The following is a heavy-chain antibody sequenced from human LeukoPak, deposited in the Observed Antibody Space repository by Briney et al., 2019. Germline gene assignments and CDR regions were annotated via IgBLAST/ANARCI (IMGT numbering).Heavy chain of an antibody. V-gene: IGHV4-34*01. CDR3: ARGAVVVAATRGYYFDY. CDR1: GGSFSGYY. Sequence: SSETLSLTCAVYGGSFSGYYWSWIRQPPGKGLEWIGEINHSGSTNYNPSLKSRVTISVDTSKNQFSLKLSSVTAADTAVYYCARGAVVVAATRGYYFDYWGQGTLVTVSS. J-gene: IGHJ4*02. D-gene: IGHD2-15*01. CDR2: INHSGST.